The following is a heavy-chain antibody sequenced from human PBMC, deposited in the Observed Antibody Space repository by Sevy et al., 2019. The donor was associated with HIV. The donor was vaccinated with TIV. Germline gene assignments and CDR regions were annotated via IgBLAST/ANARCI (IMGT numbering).Heavy chain of an antibody. CDR2: ISGSGGST. CDR1: GFTLSSYA. Sequence: GGSLRLSCAASGFTLSSYAMSWVRQAPGKGLEWVSAISGSGGSTYYADSVKGRFTISRDNSKNTLYLQMNSLRAEDTAVYYCAKVSDSGSYYGYWGQGALVTVSS. CDR3: AKVSDSGSYYGY. D-gene: IGHD1-26*01. J-gene: IGHJ4*02. V-gene: IGHV3-23*01.